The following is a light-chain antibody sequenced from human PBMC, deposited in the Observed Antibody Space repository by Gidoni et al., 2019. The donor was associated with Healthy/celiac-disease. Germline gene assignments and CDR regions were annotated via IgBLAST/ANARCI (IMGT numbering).Light chain of an antibody. CDR1: QSISSY. CDR3: QQSYSTPLCT. Sequence: DTQMTPSPSSLSASVGDRVTITCRASQSISSYLNWYQQKPGNAPKLLIDAASSLQSGVPSRFSGSGSPDFTLTISSLQPEDLATYYCQQSYSTPLCTFGPGTKVDIK. J-gene: IGKJ3*01. CDR2: AAS. V-gene: IGKV1-39*01.